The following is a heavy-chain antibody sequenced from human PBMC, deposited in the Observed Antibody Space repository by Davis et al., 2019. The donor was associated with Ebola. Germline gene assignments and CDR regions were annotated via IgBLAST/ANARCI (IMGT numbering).Heavy chain of an antibody. Sequence: ASVKVSCKLSGYSLSEVSIYWVRQALGEGLEWMGGSDSEGGETIYAQKFQGRVTMTEDISTDTAYMEIRSLTSEDTAVYYCATVLNFGSGRGWYDPWGQGTLVAVSS. J-gene: IGHJ5*02. CDR2: SDSEGGET. D-gene: IGHD3-10*01. CDR3: ATVLNFGSGRGWYDP. V-gene: IGHV1-24*01. CDR1: GYSLSEVS.